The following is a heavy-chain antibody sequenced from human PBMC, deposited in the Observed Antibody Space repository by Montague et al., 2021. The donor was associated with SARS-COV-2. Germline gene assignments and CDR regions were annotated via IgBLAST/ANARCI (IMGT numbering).Heavy chain of an antibody. V-gene: IGHV4-38-2*02. J-gene: IGHJ6*02. CDR2: IWHGGNT. CDR1: GYSITQAYY. D-gene: IGHD2-8*01. Sequence: SETLSLTCTVSGYSITQAYYWGWIRQPPGKGLEWIGNIWHGGNTYYNPPLKSRVTISVDTSNNQFSLKLTSVTAAATAVYYCARTSQYCTPTNCYLPNAMDVWGQGTTVTVSS. CDR3: ARTSQYCTPTNCYLPNAMDV.